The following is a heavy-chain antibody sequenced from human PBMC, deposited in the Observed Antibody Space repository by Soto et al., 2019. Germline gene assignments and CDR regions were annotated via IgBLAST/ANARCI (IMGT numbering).Heavy chain of an antibody. J-gene: IGHJ4*02. D-gene: IGHD3-9*01. CDR2: ISYDGSNK. Sequence: GGSLRLSCAASGFTFSSYGMHWVRQAPGKGLEKVAVISYDGSNKYYADFVKGRFTISRDNSKNTLYLQMNSLRAEDTAVYYCAKGSSYYDILTGYSPLYYWGQGTLVTVSS. CDR3: AKGSSYYDILTGYSPLYY. CDR1: GFTFSSYG. V-gene: IGHV3-30*18.